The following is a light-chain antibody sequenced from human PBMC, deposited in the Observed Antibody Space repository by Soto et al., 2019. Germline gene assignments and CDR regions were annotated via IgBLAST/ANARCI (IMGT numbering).Light chain of an antibody. CDR2: WAS. J-gene: IGKJ1*01. CDR1: QSVLYSSNNKNY. Sequence: DIVMTQSPDSLAVSLGERATINCKSSQSVLYSSNNKNYLAWYQQKPGQPPKLLIYWASTRESGVPDRFRGSGSGTYFTLTISSLQAEDVAVYYCQQYYSTPRTFGQGPKVEIK. V-gene: IGKV4-1*01. CDR3: QQYYSTPRT.